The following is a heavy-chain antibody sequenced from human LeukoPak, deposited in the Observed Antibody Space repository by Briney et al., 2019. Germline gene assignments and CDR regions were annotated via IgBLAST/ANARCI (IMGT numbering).Heavy chain of an antibody. Sequence: PGGSLRLSCAASGFTFSSYWMSWVRQAPGKGLGWVANIKQDGSEKYYVDSVKGRFTISRDNAKNSLYLQMNSLRAEDTAVYYCAREAPMVGALYYYYYMDVWGKGTTVTVSS. CDR2: IKQDGSEK. CDR1: GFTFSSYW. CDR3: AREAPMVGALYYYYYMDV. V-gene: IGHV3-7*01. J-gene: IGHJ6*03. D-gene: IGHD1-26*01.